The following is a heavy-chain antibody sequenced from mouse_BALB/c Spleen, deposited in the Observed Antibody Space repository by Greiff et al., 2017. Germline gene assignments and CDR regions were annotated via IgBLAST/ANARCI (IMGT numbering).Heavy chain of an antibody. V-gene: IGHV2-9*02. Sequence: VQVVESGPGLVAPSQSLSITCTVSGFSLTSYGVHWVRQPPGKGLEWLGVIWAGGSTNYNSALMSRLSISKDNSKSQVFLKMNSLQTDDTAMYYCARGALSMISFTYWGQGTLVTVSA. J-gene: IGHJ3*01. CDR3: ARGALSMISFTY. CDR2: IWAGGST. CDR1: GFSLTSYG. D-gene: IGHD2-3*01.